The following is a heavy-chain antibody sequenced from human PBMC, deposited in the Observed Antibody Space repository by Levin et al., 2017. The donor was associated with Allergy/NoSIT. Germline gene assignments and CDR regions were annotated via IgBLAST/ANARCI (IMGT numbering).Heavy chain of an antibody. Sequence: GGSLILSCAASGFTFSDYYMSWIRQAPGKGLEWVSYISSSGSTIYYADSVKGRFTISRDNAKNSLYLQMNSLRAEDTAVYYCARDIDYDSSGPLDYWGQGTLVTVSS. D-gene: IGHD3-22*01. CDR2: ISSSGSTI. CDR3: ARDIDYDSSGPLDY. CDR1: GFTFSDYY. V-gene: IGHV3-11*01. J-gene: IGHJ4*02.